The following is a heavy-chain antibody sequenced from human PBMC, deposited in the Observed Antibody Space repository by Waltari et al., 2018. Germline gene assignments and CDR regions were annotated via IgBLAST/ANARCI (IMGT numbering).Heavy chain of an antibody. CDR1: GGSISSSRYY. D-gene: IGHD3-10*01. CDR3: ARAPTYYYGSGSYPPFDY. CDR2: IYYSGST. J-gene: IGHJ4*02. V-gene: IGHV4-39*07. Sequence: QLQLQESGPGLVKPSETLSLTCTVSGGSISSSRYYWGWIRQPPGKGLEWIGSIYYSGSTYYNPSLKSRVTISVDTSKNQFSLKLSSVTAADTAVYYCARAPTYYYGSGSYPPFDYWGQGTLVTVSS.